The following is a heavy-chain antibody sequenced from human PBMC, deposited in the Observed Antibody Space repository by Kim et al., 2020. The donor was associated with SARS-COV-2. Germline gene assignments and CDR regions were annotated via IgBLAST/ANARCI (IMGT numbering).Heavy chain of an antibody. D-gene: IGHD2-21*01. J-gene: IGHJ6*01. CDR1: GFPFDTYA. CDR3: AKVVIMDGYNYFYYYAM. CDR2: ISGGAVNK. V-gene: IGHV3-23*01. Sequence: GGSLRLSCIASGFPFDTYAMSWVRQAPGKGLEWVSVISGGAVNKFYADSVRGRFTISRDNAKDKLYLQMNSLRDEDTAPYYCAKVVIMDGYNYFYYYAM.